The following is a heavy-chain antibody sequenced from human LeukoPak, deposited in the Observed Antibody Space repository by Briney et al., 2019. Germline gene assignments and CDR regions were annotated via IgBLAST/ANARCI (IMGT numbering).Heavy chain of an antibody. CDR1: GYTFTGYY. Sequence: ASVKVSCKASGYTFTGYYMHWVRQAPGQGLEWMGWINPNSGGTNYAQKFRGRVTMTRDTSISTAYMGLSRLRSDDTAVYYCARSSWNDGRGGDYWGQGTLVTVSS. J-gene: IGHJ4*02. CDR3: ARSSWNDGRGGDY. V-gene: IGHV1-2*02. CDR2: INPNSGGT. D-gene: IGHD1-1*01.